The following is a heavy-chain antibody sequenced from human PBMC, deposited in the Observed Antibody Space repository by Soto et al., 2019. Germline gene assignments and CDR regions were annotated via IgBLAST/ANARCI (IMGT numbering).Heavy chain of an antibody. CDR2: ITGSGGGT. Sequence: EVQVLESGGGLVQPGGSLRLSCVASGFTFSSYDMRWVRQAPGKGLEWVSGITGSGGGTYYADSVKGRFTISRDNSRNTLYLPMNSLRAEDTAIYYCAKSLNSATASWGQGTLVTVSS. J-gene: IGHJ5*02. CDR1: GFTFSSYD. D-gene: IGHD5-12*01. CDR3: AKSLNSATAS. V-gene: IGHV3-23*01.